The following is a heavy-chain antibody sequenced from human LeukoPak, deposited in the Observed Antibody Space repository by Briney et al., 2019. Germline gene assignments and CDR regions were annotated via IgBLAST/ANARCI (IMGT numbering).Heavy chain of an antibody. Sequence: GGSLRLSCEASGFTFSDYRMHWVRQAPGKGLVWVSHTNSDGSSTSYADSVKGRFTISRDNAKNTLYLQMNSLRAEDTAVYYCARVMYYYDSSGYYHYWYFDLWGRGTLVTVSS. V-gene: IGHV3-74*01. D-gene: IGHD3-22*01. CDR2: TNSDGSST. J-gene: IGHJ2*01. CDR1: GFTFSDYR. CDR3: ARVMYYYDSSGYYHYWYFDL.